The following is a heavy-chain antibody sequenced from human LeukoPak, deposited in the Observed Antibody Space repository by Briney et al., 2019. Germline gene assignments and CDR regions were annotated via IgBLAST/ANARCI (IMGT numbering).Heavy chain of an antibody. CDR2: IIPIFGTA. J-gene: IGHJ4*02. V-gene: IGHV1-69*13. CDR1: GGTFSSYA. D-gene: IGHD3-9*01. CDR3: ARSYDILAPHTYFDY. Sequence: SVKVSRKASGGTFSSYAISWVRQAPGQGLEWMGGIIPIFGTANYAQKFQGRVTITADESTSTAYMELSSLRSEDTAVYYCARSYDILAPHTYFDYWGQGTLVTVSS.